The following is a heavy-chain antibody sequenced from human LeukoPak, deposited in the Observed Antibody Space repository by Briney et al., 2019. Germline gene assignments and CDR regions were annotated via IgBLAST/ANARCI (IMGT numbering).Heavy chain of an antibody. CDR2: IPYDGSNT. V-gene: IGHV3-30*02. Sequence: GGSLRLSCAASGFTFSNYGMSWVRQTPGKGLEWVAFIPYDGSNTYYADSVKGRFTISRDNSKNTMYLQMNSLRAEDTAVYYCAKDWVGISGSYCDYWGQGTLVTVSS. CDR1: GFTFSNYG. J-gene: IGHJ4*02. CDR3: AKDWVGISGSYCDY. D-gene: IGHD1-20*01.